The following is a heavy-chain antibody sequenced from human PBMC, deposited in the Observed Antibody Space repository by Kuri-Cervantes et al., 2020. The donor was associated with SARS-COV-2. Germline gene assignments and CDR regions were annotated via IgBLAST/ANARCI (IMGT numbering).Heavy chain of an antibody. Sequence: GSLRLSCTVSGGSISSSSYYWSWIRQPPGKGLEWIGYIYYSGSTNYNPSLKSRVTISVDTSKNQFSLKLSSVTAADTAVYYCARYPTGSSGWYSSDAFDIWGQGTMVTVSS. V-gene: IGHV4-61*01. CDR1: GGSISSSSYY. J-gene: IGHJ3*02. CDR2: IYYSGST. CDR3: ARYPTGSSGWYSSDAFDI. D-gene: IGHD6-19*01.